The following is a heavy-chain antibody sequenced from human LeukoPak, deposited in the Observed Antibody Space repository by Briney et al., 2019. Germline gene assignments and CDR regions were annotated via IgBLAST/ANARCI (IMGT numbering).Heavy chain of an antibody. CDR3: AKERDIVVVVAATISWFDP. CDR2: ISGSGGST. Sequence: KTGGPLSLSCAAPGFTFSSYAMSWFPQAPGKGLEWVSAISGSGGSTYYADSVKGRFTISRDNSENTLYLQMNSLRAEDTAVYYCAKERDIVVVVAATISWFDPWGRGTLVTVSS. V-gene: IGHV3-23*01. J-gene: IGHJ5*02. D-gene: IGHD2-15*01. CDR1: GFTFSSYA.